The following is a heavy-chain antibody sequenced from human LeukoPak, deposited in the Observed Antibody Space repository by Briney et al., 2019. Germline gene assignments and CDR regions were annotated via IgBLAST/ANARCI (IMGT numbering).Heavy chain of an antibody. Sequence: GGSLRLPCAASGFTFTSYSMNWVRQAPGKGLEWVSTISGGGGSTYYADSVKGRFTISRDNSKNTLYLQVNSLRAEDTAVYYCAKGGKWDVTPFDYWGQGTLVTGSS. CDR1: GFTFTSYS. CDR3: AKGGKWDVTPFDY. J-gene: IGHJ4*02. D-gene: IGHD1-26*01. CDR2: ISGGGGST. V-gene: IGHV3-23*01.